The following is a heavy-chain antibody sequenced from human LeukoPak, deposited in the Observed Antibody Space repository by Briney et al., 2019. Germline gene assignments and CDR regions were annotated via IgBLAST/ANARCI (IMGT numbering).Heavy chain of an antibody. CDR3: ARDPWGTDSSGYYYVSSGNWFDP. Sequence: SGGSLRLSCAASGFTFSSYSMTWVRQTPGKGLEWVSSISSSSSYIYYADSVKGRFTISRDNAKNSLHLQMNSLRAEDTAVYYCARDPWGTDSSGYYYVSSGNWFDPWGQGTLVTVSS. CDR2: ISSSSSYI. CDR1: GFTFSSYS. V-gene: IGHV3-21*01. D-gene: IGHD3-22*01. J-gene: IGHJ5*02.